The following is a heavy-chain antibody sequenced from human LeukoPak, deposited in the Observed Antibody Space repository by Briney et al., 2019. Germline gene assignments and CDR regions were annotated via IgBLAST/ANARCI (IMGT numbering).Heavy chain of an antibody. V-gene: IGHV3-23*01. J-gene: IGHJ4*02. CDR1: GFTFSSYA. D-gene: IGHD3-9*01. Sequence: PGGSLRLSCAASGFTFSSYAMTWVRQAPGKGLEWVSAITGGGDTTYYADSVKGRFTISRDNSKNTLYLQMNNLRAEDTAIYYCAKAANYDILTGYYLDYWGQGILVTVSS. CDR2: ITGGGDTT. CDR3: AKAANYDILTGYYLDY.